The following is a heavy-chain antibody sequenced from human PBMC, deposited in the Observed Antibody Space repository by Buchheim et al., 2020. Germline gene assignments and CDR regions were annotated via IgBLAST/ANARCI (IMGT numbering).Heavy chain of an antibody. D-gene: IGHD2-21*01. CDR2: MSPNTGDT. J-gene: IGHJ6*02. CDR3: ARGIANGVDV. CDR1: GYTFTGYH. V-gene: IGHV1-8*01. Sequence: QVQLVQSGAEVQKPGASVKVSCKASGYTFTGYHINWVRQATGQGLEWMGWMSPNTGDTAYAQKFQGRVPMTRGTSLTTTFMELSSLTSEDTGVYYCARGIANGVDVWGQGAT.